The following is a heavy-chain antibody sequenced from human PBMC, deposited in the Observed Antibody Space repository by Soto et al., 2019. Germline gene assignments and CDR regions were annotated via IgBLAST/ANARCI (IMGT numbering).Heavy chain of an antibody. CDR1: GGTFSSYA. D-gene: IGHD5-18*01. J-gene: IGHJ6*02. Sequence: SVKVSCKASGGTFSSYAISWVRQAPGQGLEWMGGIIPIFGTANYAQKLQGRVTITADESTSTAYMELSSLRSEDTAVYYCASGYSYGYYYYGMDVWGQGTTVTVSS. CDR2: IIPIFGTA. CDR3: ASGYSYGYYYYGMDV. V-gene: IGHV1-69*13.